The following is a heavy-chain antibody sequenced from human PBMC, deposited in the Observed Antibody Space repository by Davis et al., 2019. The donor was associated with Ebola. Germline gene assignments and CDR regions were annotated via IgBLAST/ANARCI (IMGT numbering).Heavy chain of an antibody. Sequence: SETLSLTCTVSGGSISSSSYYWGWIRQPPGKGLEWIGSIYYSGSTNYNPSLKSRVTISVDTSKNQFSLKLSSVTAADTAVYYCARGSSIAARPRDYWGQGTLVTVSS. V-gene: IGHV4-39*07. CDR1: GGSISSSSYY. CDR3: ARGSSIAARPRDY. J-gene: IGHJ4*02. CDR2: IYYSGST. D-gene: IGHD6-6*01.